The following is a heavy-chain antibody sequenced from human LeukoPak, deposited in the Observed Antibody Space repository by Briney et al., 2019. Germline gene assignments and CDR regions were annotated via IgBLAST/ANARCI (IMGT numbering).Heavy chain of an antibody. Sequence: PGGSLRLSCAASGFTFSSYGMHWVRQAPGKGLEWVAVIWYDGSNKYYADSVKGRFTISRDNSKNTLDLQMSSLRAEDTAVYYCARVSRSGYYSPDWGQGTLVTVSS. CDR2: IWYDGSNK. V-gene: IGHV3-33*01. D-gene: IGHD3-10*01. J-gene: IGHJ4*02. CDR1: GFTFSSYG. CDR3: ARVSRSGYYSPD.